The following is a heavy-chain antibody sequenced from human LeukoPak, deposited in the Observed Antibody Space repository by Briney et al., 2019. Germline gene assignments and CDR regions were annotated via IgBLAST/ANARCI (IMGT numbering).Heavy chain of an antibody. J-gene: IGHJ6*03. CDR3: ARDPYSGSYGADYYYYMDV. CDR2: ITSGSSHI. V-gene: IGHV3-21*01. D-gene: IGHD1-26*01. Sequence: KPGGSLRLSCAASGFTFSDYYMNWVRQTPGQGLEWVSSITSGSSHIYYADSVKGRFTISRDNAKSSLYLQMNSLRAEDTAVYYCARDPYSGSYGADYYYYMDVWGKGTTVTISS. CDR1: GFTFSDYY.